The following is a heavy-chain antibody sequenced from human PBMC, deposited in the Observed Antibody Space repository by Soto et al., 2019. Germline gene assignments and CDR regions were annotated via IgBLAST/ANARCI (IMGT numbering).Heavy chain of an antibody. Sequence: GGSLRLSCAASVFTFSNAWMSWVRQAPGKGLEWVGRIKSKTDGGTTDYAAPVKGRFTISRDDSKNTLYLQMNSLKTEDTAVYYCTTDPLVRGVTWFDPWGQGTLGTVSS. CDR3: TTDPLVRGVTWFDP. CDR1: VFTFSNAW. D-gene: IGHD3-10*01. CDR2: IKSKTDGGTT. V-gene: IGHV3-15*01. J-gene: IGHJ5*02.